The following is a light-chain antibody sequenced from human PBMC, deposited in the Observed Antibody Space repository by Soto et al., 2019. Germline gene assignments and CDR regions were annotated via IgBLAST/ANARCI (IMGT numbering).Light chain of an antibody. CDR1: QSVSSSS. J-gene: IGKJ1*01. Sequence: EIVLTQSPGTLSLSPGERATLSCRASQSVSSSSLAWYQQKPGQSPRLLIFGASSRATGTPDRFSGSGSGTDFTLTISRREPEDFAVYYCQQDDTSPRTFGQGTTVEIK. CDR3: QQDDTSPRT. CDR2: GAS. V-gene: IGKV3-20*01.